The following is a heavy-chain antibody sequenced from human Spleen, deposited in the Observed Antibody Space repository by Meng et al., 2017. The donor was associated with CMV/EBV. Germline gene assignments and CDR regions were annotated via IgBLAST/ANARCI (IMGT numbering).Heavy chain of an antibody. J-gene: IGHJ5*02. CDR3: SRDGEYYDMLPGDYRGKTWSDA. CDR2: IYYSGST. V-gene: IGHV4-59*01. Sequence: SQTLSPTSPVYRGYISSYYWSWIRKPPGKGLEWIGYIYYSGSTNYNPSLKSRVTISVDTSKNQFSLKLGSVTAGDTAVYYFSRDGEYYDMLPGDYRGKTWSDAWGQGTVVTVSS. CDR1: RGYISSYY. D-gene: IGHD3-9*01.